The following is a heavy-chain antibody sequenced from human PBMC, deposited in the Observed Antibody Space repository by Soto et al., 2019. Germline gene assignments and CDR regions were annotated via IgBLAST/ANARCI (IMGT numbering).Heavy chain of an antibody. Sequence: SETLSLTCAVSGVSLTSGNWWTWFRQSPQRGLEYIGEIFHDGTANYYPSFERRVAMSVDTSRNQFSLKLTSVTAADTAVYFCARLVYDTRLNYMYFDFWGPGTLVTVSS. D-gene: IGHD3-10*01. J-gene: IGHJ4*02. CDR1: GVSLTSGNW. CDR3: ARLVYDTRLNYMYFDF. V-gene: IGHV4-4*02. CDR2: IFHDGTA.